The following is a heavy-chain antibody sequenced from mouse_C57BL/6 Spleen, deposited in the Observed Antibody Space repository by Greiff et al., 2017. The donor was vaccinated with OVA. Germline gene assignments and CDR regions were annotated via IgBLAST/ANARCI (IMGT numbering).Heavy chain of an antibody. V-gene: IGHV1-18*01. D-gene: IGHD2-4*01. J-gene: IGHJ3*01. CDR1: GYTFTDYN. CDR3: SRGSRKNDYPAWFAY. Sequence: EVQLQQSGPELVKPGASVKIPCKASGYTFTDYNMDWVKQSHGKSLEWIGDINPNNGGTIYNQKFKGKATVTVDKSSSTAYMELRSLTSEDTAVYYCSRGSRKNDYPAWFAYWGQGTLVTVSA. CDR2: INPNNGGT.